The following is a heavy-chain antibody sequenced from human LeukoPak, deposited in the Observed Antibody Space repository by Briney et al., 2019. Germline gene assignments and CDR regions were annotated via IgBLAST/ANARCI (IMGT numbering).Heavy chain of an antibody. D-gene: IGHD4-11*01. CDR1: GYTFTSYYG. CDR2: ISGYNGNT. Sequence: ASVKVSCKASGYTFTSYYGISWVRQAPGQGLEWMGWISGYNGNTNYAQKLQGRVTMTTDTSTSTAYMELRSLRSDDTAAYYCARDPADYSKGYFDYWGQGTLVTVSS. CDR3: ARDPADYSKGYFDY. J-gene: IGHJ4*02. V-gene: IGHV1-18*01.